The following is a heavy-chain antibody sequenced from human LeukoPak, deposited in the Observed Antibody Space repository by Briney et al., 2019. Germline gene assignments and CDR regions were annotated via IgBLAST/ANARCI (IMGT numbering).Heavy chain of an antibody. CDR1: GFTFSSYS. CDR2: ISSSSSYI. CDR3: AREIASPTDFGY. Sequence: PGGSLRLSCAASGFTFSSYSMNWVRQAPGKGLEWVSSISSSSSYIYYADSVKGRFTISRDNAKNSLYLQMNSLRAEDTAVYYCAREIASPTDFGYWGQGTLVTVSS. J-gene: IGHJ4*02. V-gene: IGHV3-21*01. D-gene: IGHD2-21*01.